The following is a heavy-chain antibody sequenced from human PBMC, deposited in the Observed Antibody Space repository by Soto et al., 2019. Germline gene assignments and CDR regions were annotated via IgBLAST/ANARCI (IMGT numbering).Heavy chain of an antibody. J-gene: IGHJ4*02. CDR2: IYWDDDK. CDR3: VHSYCSSTSCYVGDF. CDR1: GFSLSSTGVS. D-gene: IGHD2-2*01. Sequence: QITLKESGPTLVKPTQTLTLTCTFSGFSLSSTGVSVGWIRQPPGKALEWLALIYWDDDKRYRPSLKSRLTITKATSKKPVVLTMTNMDPVDTATYYGVHSYCSSTSCYVGDFWGQGTLVSVSS. V-gene: IGHV2-5*02.